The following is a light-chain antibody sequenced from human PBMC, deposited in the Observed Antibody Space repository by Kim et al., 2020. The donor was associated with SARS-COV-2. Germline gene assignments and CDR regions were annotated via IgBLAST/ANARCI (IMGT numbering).Light chain of an antibody. Sequence: QSVLTQPPSASGSPGQSVTISCTGTSSDVGAYDYVSWYQQHSGKAPKLLIYEVTKRPSGVPDRFSGSKSGNTASLTVFGLQTEDEADYYCSSYADNNNFVVLGGGTQLTVL. CDR3: SSYADNNNFVV. J-gene: IGLJ2*01. CDR1: SSDVGAYDY. V-gene: IGLV2-8*01. CDR2: EVT.